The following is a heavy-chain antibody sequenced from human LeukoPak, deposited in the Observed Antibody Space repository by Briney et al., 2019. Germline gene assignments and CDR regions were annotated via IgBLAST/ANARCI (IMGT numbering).Heavy chain of an antibody. CDR2: INPNGGGT. V-gene: IGHV1-2*02. J-gene: IGHJ4*02. Sequence: ASVKVSFKASGYTFTVYYMHWVRQAPGQGLEWMGWINPNGGGTNYAQKFQGGVTITRDTSIRTAYIELSRLRSDDTAVYYCARDQRLSYYGSGSSFDYWGQGTLVTVSS. CDR1: GYTFTVYY. CDR3: ARDQRLSYYGSGSSFDY. D-gene: IGHD3-10*01.